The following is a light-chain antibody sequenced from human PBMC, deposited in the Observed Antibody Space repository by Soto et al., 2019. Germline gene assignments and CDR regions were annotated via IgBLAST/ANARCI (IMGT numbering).Light chain of an antibody. CDR2: GAS. CDR1: QSVSSSY. V-gene: IGKV3-20*01. J-gene: IGKJ1*01. Sequence: ILFTRPPCTRSFSQQVISTLYRSTSQSVSSSYLAWYQQKPGQAPSLLIFGASNRATGIPDRFSGSGSGTDFTLTISRLEPEDFAVYYCQQQGSSPRKFDQGTKVDIK. CDR3: QQQGSSPRK.